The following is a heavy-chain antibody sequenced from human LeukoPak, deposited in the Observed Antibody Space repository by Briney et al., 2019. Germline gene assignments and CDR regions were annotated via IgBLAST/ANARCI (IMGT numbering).Heavy chain of an antibody. CDR2: INHSGST. V-gene: IGHV4-34*01. CDR3: ARGRRGSYTRPTQLDY. D-gene: IGHD1-14*01. Sequence: TSETLSLTCAVYGGSFSGYYWSWIRQPPGKGLEWIGEINHSGSTNYNPSLKSRVTISVDTSKNQFSLKLSSVTAADTAVYYCARGRRGSYTRPTQLDYWGQGSLVTVSS. CDR1: GGSFSGYY. J-gene: IGHJ4*02.